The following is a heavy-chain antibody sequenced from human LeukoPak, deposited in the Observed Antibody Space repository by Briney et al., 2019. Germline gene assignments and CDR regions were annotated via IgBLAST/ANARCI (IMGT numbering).Heavy chain of an antibody. CDR2: ISSSGSTI. J-gene: IGHJ4*02. D-gene: IGHD2-2*01. Sequence: GGSLRLSCAASGFTFSSYEMNWVRQAPGKGLEWVSYISSSGSTIYYADSVKGRFTISRDNAKNTLYLQMNSLRAEDTAVYYCARDWYHAIDYWGQGTLVTVSS. CDR1: GFTFSSYE. CDR3: ARDWYHAIDY. V-gene: IGHV3-48*03.